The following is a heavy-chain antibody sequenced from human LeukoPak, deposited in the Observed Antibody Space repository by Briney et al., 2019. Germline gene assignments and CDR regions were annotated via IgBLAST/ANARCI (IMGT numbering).Heavy chain of an antibody. D-gene: IGHD2-2*02. V-gene: IGHV3-23*01. J-gene: IGHJ4*02. CDR1: GFTFNSYG. Sequence: GGSLRLSCAASGFTFNSYGMSWVRQAPGKGLEWVSGISGSGGSTYFADSVKGRFTISRDNSKNTLYLQMNSLRAEDTAVYYCAKPEPNYCSSTSCYKFFFDYWGQGTLVTVSS. CDR3: AKPEPNYCSSTSCYKFFFDY. CDR2: ISGSGGST.